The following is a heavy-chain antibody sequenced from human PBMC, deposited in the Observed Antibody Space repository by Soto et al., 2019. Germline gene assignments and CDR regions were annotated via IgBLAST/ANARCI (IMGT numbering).Heavy chain of an antibody. Sequence: SGPTLVNPTQTLTLTCTLSGISLSTSGVGLGWIRQTPGKALEWLALIYWNDDKHYSPSLKTRLTITKDTSKNQAVLTMTNMDPVDTATYYCARGLATLPVFAFAIWGQGTVVTVSS. J-gene: IGHJ3*02. CDR3: ARGLATLPVFAFAI. CDR2: IYWNDDK. D-gene: IGHD6-6*01. CDR1: GISLSTSGVG. V-gene: IGHV2-5*01.